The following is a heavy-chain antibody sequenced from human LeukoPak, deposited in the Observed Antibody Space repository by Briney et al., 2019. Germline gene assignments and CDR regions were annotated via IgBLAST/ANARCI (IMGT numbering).Heavy chain of an antibody. CDR1: GFSFSSYG. CDR3: ARDLGYCSSTSCPPGGDYYYGMDV. J-gene: IGHJ6*02. CDR2: ISYDGSNK. Sequence: GGSLRLSCAASGFSFSSYGMHWVRQAPGKGLGWVAVISYDGSNKYYADSVKGRFTISRDNSKNTLYLQMNSLRAEDTAVYYCARDLGYCSSTSCPPGGDYYYGMDVWGQGTTVTVSS. D-gene: IGHD2-2*01. V-gene: IGHV3-30-3*01.